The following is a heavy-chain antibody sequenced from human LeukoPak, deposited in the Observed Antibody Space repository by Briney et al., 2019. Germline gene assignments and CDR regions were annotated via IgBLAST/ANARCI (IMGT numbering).Heavy chain of an antibody. J-gene: IGHJ4*02. Sequence: GGSLRLSCATSGFTFSSYWMSWVRQAPGKGLEWVANIKQDGSEKYYVDSVKGRFTISRENAKNSLYLQMNSLRAEDTAVYYCAREGCSGGSCYSVPPNYWGQGTLVTVSS. CDR2: IKQDGSEK. V-gene: IGHV3-7*01. D-gene: IGHD2-15*01. CDR3: AREGCSGGSCYSVPPNY. CDR1: GFTFSSYW.